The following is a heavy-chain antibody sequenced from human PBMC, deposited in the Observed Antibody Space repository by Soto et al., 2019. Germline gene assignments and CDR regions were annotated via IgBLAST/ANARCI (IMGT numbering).Heavy chain of an antibody. CDR1: GGSISSGGYS. J-gene: IGHJ6*03. CDR2: IYHSGST. V-gene: IGHV4-30-2*06. Sequence: SETLSLTCAVSGGSISSGGYSWSWIRQSPGKGLEWIGYIYHSGSTYYNPSLKSQVTITRDMSTSTAYMELSSLRSEDTAVYYCAAGYCSGGSCSNENYYYYYMDVWGKGTTVTVSS. D-gene: IGHD2-15*01. CDR3: AAGYCSGGSCSNENYYYYYMDV.